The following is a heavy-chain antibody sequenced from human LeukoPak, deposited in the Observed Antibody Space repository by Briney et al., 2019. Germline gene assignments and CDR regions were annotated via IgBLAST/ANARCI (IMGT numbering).Heavy chain of an antibody. CDR3: AKVPISTVTHQYAFDI. V-gene: IGHV3-23*01. CDR1: GFTFSSYA. D-gene: IGHD4-17*01. CDR2: ISGSGGST. J-gene: IGHJ3*02. Sequence: HPGGSLRLSCAASGFTFSSYAMSWVRQAPGKGLEWVSAISGSGGSTYYADSVKGRFTTSRDNSKNTLYLQMNSLRAEDTAVYYCAKVPISTVTHQYAFDIWGQGTMVTVSS.